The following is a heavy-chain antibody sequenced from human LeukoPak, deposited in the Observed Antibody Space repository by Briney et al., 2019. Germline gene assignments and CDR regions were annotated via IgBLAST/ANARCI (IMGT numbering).Heavy chain of an antibody. V-gene: IGHV3-15*04. D-gene: IGHD1-1*01. J-gene: IGHJ4*02. Sequence: PGGSLRLSCAASGFTFSNAWMSWVRQAPGRGLEWVGRIESKTGGGTTDYAAPVKGRFTISRDDSKNTLYLQMNSLKTEDTAVYYCTTTEGTGTTGLFDYWGQETLVTVSS. CDR2: IESKTGGGTT. CDR3: TTTEGTGTTGLFDY. CDR1: GFTFSNAW.